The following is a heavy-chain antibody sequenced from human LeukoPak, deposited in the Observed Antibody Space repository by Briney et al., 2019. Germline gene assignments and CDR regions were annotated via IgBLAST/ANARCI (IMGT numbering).Heavy chain of an antibody. V-gene: IGHV1-2*06. D-gene: IGHD5-24*01. J-gene: IGHJ3*02. CDR2: MNPNSGDT. Sequence: ASLKVSCKASGYTFSDYYIHWVRQAPGQGLEWMGRMNPNSGDTKFAQKFQGRVTMTRDTSISTAYMQLSRLKSDDTALYYCARVTRRDGYNDAFDIWGQGTMVTVAS. CDR3: ARVTRRDGYNDAFDI. CDR1: GYTFSDYY.